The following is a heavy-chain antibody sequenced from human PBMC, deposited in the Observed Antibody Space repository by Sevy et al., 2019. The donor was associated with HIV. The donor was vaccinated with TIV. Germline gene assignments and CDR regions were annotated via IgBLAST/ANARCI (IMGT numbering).Heavy chain of an antibody. CDR2: ISSNGGST. J-gene: IGHJ4*02. CDR1: GFTFSSYA. D-gene: IGHD3-10*01. V-gene: IGHV3-64*04. CDR3: AREGFGEGVVDY. Sequence: GGSLRLSCSASGFTFSSYAMHWVRQAPGKGLEYVSAISSNGGSTYYADSVKGRFTISRDNAKNSLYLQMNSLRAEDTAVYYCAREGFGEGVVDYWGQGTLVTVSS.